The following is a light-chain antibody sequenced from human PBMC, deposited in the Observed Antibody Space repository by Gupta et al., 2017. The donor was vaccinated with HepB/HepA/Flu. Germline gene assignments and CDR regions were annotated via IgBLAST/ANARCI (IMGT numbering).Light chain of an antibody. CDR3: QSYDSSLSGFYV. Sequence: QSVLTQPPSVSGAPGQRVTISCTGSSSNIGAGYDVHWYQQLPGTAPKLLIYGNRNRPSGGPDRFSGSKSGTSASLAITGLQAEEEADYYCQSYDSSLSGFYVFGTGTKVTVL. V-gene: IGLV1-40*01. J-gene: IGLJ1*01. CDR1: SSNIGAGYD. CDR2: GNR.